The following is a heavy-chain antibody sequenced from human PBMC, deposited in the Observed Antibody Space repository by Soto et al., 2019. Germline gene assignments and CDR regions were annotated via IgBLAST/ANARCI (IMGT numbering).Heavy chain of an antibody. Sequence: PGGSLRLSCAASGFTFNNYAMSWVRQAPGKGLEWVSAISGDGGSTYYADSVKGRFTISXDXXXXTXYXQXXXLRAXDTAIYYCAIPSGITVTRPDYWGEGTLVTVSS. V-gene: IGHV3-23*01. J-gene: IGHJ4*02. D-gene: IGHD6-19*01. CDR2: ISGDGGST. CDR1: GFTFNNYA. CDR3: AIPSGITVTRPDY.